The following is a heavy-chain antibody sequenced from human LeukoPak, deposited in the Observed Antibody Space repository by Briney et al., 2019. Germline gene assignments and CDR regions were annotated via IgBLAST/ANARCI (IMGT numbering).Heavy chain of an antibody. Sequence: GGSLRLSCTAPGFTFSSYAIHWIRQAPGKGLEWVALVWHDGSNRYYADSVKGRFTISRDNSKNTLYLQMNSLRAEDTAVYYCAREGLLTTVTTSFDYYGMDVWGQGTTVTVSS. V-gene: IGHV3-30*02. J-gene: IGHJ6*02. CDR1: GFTFSSYA. CDR2: VWHDGSNR. CDR3: AREGLLTTVTTSFDYYGMDV. D-gene: IGHD4-17*01.